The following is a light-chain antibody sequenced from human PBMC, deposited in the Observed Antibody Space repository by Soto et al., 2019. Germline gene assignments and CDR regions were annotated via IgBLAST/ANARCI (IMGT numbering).Light chain of an antibody. V-gene: IGLV2-14*01. CDR2: EVS. CDR1: SSDIGAYNY. CDR3: SSYTGSRTPYV. Sequence: QSALTQSASVSGSPGQSITISCTGTSSDIGAYNYVSWYQQHPGKAPKLMIYEVSNRPSGVSNRFSGSKSGNTASLTISGRQDEDGADYYCSSYTGSRTPYVFGTGTKVTVL. J-gene: IGLJ1*01.